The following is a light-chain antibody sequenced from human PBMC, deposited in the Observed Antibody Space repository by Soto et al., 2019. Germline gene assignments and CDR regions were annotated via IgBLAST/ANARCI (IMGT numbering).Light chain of an antibody. J-gene: IGKJ5*01. CDR1: QDTRNY. V-gene: IGKV1-9*01. CDR3: QHYNSYPIT. Sequence: IQLPQSPSSLSASVGDRVTVTCRASQDTRNYLAWYQQKPGKAPKLLICDASTLYSGVPSRFSGSGSGTDFTLTISGLQPEDFATYYCQHYNSYPITFGQGTRLEIK. CDR2: DAS.